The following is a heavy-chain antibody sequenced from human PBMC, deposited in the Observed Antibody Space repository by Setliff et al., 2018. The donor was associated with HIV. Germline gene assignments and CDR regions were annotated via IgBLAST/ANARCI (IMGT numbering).Heavy chain of an antibody. CDR1: GGSISSHY. J-gene: IGHJ4*02. D-gene: IGHD1-1*01. CDR2: AYYSVDT. V-gene: IGHV4-59*11. Sequence: SETRSLTCPVSGGSISSHYWTWIRQSPGKGLEWIGSAYYSVDTDYNPSRKSRVSTSVDTSKSQFSLKLSSVTAADTAVYYCARHTIGVATWSDGFDFWGQGRLVTVSS. CDR3: ARHTIGVATWSDGFDF.